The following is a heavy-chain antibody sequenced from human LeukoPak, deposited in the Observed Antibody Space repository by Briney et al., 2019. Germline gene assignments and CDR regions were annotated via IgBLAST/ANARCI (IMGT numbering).Heavy chain of an antibody. V-gene: IGHV4-59*01. CDR1: GGSMSSYY. J-gene: IGHJ4*02. Sequence: SETLSLTCSVSGGSMSSYYWSWIRQSPGKGLEWIGYIYHSGSTDYNSSLKSRVTISEDTSKKQFSLKVSSVTAADTAVYYCAGGFRGASFDYWGQGILVTVSS. D-gene: IGHD1-26*01. CDR3: AGGFRGASFDY. CDR2: IYHSGST.